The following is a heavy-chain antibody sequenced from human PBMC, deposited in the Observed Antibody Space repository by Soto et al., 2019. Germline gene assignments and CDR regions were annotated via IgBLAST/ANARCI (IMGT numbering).Heavy chain of an antibody. V-gene: IGHV1-46*01. J-gene: IGHJ4*02. CDR2: INPSGGST. CDR1: GYTFTSYY. Sequence: GASVKVSCKASGYTFTSYYMHWVRQAPGQGLEWMGIINPSGGSTSYAQKFQGRVTMTRDTSTSTVYMELSSLRSEDTAVYYCARAQTIFGIITVFDYWGQGTLVTVSS. D-gene: IGHD3-3*01. CDR3: ARAQTIFGIITVFDY.